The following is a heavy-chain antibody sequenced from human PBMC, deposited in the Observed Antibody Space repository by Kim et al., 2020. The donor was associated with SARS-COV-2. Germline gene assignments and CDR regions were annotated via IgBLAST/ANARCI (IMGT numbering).Heavy chain of an antibody. Sequence: DSVKGRFTISRDNSKTTLYLQMNSLRAEDTAVYYCARGGYCSGGSCYQTYWGQGTLVTVSS. J-gene: IGHJ4*02. CDR3: ARGGYCSGGSCYQTY. V-gene: IGHV3-66*01. D-gene: IGHD2-15*01.